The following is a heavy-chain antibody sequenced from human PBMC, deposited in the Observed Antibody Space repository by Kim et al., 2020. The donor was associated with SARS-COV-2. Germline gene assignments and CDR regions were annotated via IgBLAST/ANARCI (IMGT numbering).Heavy chain of an antibody. CDR2: IFPDDSDT. CDR1: GFKFTTHW. V-gene: IGHV5-51*01. D-gene: IGHD4-17*01. J-gene: IGHJ4*02. CDR3: ARRVIGDYMDYFDY. Sequence: GESLKISCKGSGFKFTTHWIAWVRQMPGKDPEWMGIIFPDDSDTRYSPPFQGQVTISVDKTINTAYLQWSSLKASDTAMYYCARRVIGDYMDYFDYWGQGTLVTVSS.